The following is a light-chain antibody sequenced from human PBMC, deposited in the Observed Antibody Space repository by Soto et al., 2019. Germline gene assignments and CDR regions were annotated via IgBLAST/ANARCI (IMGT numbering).Light chain of an antibody. V-gene: IGLV2-8*01. Sequence: QSALTQPPSASGSPGQSVTISCTGTKNDIGVYDFVSWYQPHPGKAPRLIIYEVVQRPSGVPDRFSGSKSGNTASLTVSGLQAADEADYFCKSYAGSNTYVFGSGTKVTV. CDR1: KNDIGVYDF. J-gene: IGLJ1*01. CDR2: EVV. CDR3: KSYAGSNTYV.